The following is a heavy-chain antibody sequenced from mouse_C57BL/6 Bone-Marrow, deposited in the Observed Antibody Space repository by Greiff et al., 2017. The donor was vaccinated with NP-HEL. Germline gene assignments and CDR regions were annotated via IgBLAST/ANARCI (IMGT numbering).Heavy chain of an antibody. CDR1: GYAFSSYW. CDR3: AREGGLIYYDYDGGFAY. Sequence: QVQLKESGAELVKPGASVKISCKASGYAFSSYWMNWVKQRPGKGLEWIGQIYPGDGDTNYNGKFKGKATLTADKSSSTAYMQISSLTSEDSAVYVWAREGGLIYYDYDGGFAYWGQGTLVTVSA. V-gene: IGHV1-80*01. CDR2: IYPGDGDT. J-gene: IGHJ3*01. D-gene: IGHD2-4*01.